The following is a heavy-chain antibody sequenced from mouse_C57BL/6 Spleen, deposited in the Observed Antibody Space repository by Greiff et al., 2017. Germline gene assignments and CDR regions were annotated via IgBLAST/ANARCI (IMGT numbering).Heavy chain of an antibody. CDR3: ARSGYDYDAFYYFDY. D-gene: IGHD2-4*01. CDR2: INPGSGGT. V-gene: IGHV1-54*01. CDR1: GYAFTNYL. J-gene: IGHJ2*01. Sequence: QVQLKQSGAELVRPGTSVKVSCKASGYAFTNYLIEWVKQRPGQGLEWIGVINPGSGGTNYNEKFKGKATLTADKSSSTAYMQLSSLTSEDSAVYFCARSGYDYDAFYYFDYWGQGTTLTVSS.